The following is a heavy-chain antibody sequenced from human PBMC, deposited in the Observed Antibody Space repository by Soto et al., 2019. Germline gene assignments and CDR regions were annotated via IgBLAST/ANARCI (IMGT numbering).Heavy chain of an antibody. D-gene: IGHD3-3*01. V-gene: IGHV1-18*04. Sequence: ASVKVSCKASGYTFTSYGISWVRQAPGQGLEWMGWISAYNGNTNYAQKLQGRVTMTTDTSTSTAYMELRSLRSDDTAVYYCARENTPYYDFWSGYYTGIQYYGMDVGGQGTTVTVSS. CDR2: ISAYNGNT. CDR3: ARENTPYYDFWSGYYTGIQYYGMDV. CDR1: GYTFTSYG. J-gene: IGHJ6*02.